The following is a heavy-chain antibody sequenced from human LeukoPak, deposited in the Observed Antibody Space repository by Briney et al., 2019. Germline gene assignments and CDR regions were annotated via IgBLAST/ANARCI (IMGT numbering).Heavy chain of an antibody. CDR2: IIPNSGAT. CDR1: GYTFTGYY. D-gene: IGHD1-26*01. CDR3: ARQLGATSRDY. Sequence: GASVKVSCKASGYTFTGYYMHWVRQAPGQGLEWMGWIIPNSGATNYAQNSQGRVTMTRDTSISTAYMELNRLTSDDTAVYYCARQLGATSRDYWGQGTLVTVSS. V-gene: IGHV1-2*02. J-gene: IGHJ4*02.